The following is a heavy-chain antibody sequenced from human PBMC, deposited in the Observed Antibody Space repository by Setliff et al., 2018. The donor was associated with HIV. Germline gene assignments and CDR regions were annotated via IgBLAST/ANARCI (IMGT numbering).Heavy chain of an antibody. CDR2: IFPIFGTL. Sequence: SVKVSCKASGDTFGSYAISWVRQAPGQGLEWMGAIFPIFGTLNYAQKFQGRVTISADESTSTAYMELSSLTSEDTAVYYCARDPPTYDSSGYSFDSWGQGTLVTVSS. D-gene: IGHD3-22*01. CDR1: GDTFGSYA. V-gene: IGHV1-69*13. J-gene: IGHJ4*02. CDR3: ARDPPTYDSSGYSFDS.